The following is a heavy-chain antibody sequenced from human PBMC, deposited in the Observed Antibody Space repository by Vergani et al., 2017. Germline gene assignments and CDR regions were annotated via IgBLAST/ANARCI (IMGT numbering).Heavy chain of an antibody. CDR1: GFTFSSYG. CDR3: ARDRYDFWSGYYTYYYYYGMDV. V-gene: IGHV3-33*01. D-gene: IGHD3-3*01. J-gene: IGHJ6*02. CDR2: IWYDGSNK. Sequence: QVQLVESGGGVVQPGRSLRLSCAASGFTFSSYGMHWVRQAPGXGLEWVAVIWYDGSNKYYADSVKGRFTISRDNSKNTLYLQMNSLRAEDTAVYYCARDRYDFWSGYYTYYYYYGMDVWGQGTTVTVSS.